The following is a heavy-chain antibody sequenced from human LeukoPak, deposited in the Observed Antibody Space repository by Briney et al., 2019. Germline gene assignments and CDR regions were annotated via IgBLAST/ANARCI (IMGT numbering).Heavy chain of an antibody. CDR1: GFTFSTYW. D-gene: IGHD2-15*01. CDR3: AKGRYCSGGSCLNWFDP. Sequence: PGGSLRLSCAASGFTFSTYWMSWVRQAPGKGLEWVANIKQDGSEKNYVDSVKGRFTISRDNAKNSLYLQMNSLRAEDTAVYYCAKGRYCSGGSCLNWFDPWGQGTLVTVSS. V-gene: IGHV3-7*03. CDR2: IKQDGSEK. J-gene: IGHJ5*02.